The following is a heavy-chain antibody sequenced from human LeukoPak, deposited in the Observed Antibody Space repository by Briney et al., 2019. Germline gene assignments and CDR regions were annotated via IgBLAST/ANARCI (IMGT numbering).Heavy chain of an antibody. J-gene: IGHJ2*01. CDR3: ARRLWFKDYYFDV. CDR2: IKQDGSEK. Sequence: PGGSLRVSCAASGSTFSNNWMSWVRQAPGKGLEWVANIKQDGSEKYYVDSVKGRFTISRDNAKNSLYLQMNSLRAEDTAVYYCARRLWFKDYYFDVWGRGTLVTVSS. CDR1: GSTFSNNW. V-gene: IGHV3-7*05. D-gene: IGHD2-21*01.